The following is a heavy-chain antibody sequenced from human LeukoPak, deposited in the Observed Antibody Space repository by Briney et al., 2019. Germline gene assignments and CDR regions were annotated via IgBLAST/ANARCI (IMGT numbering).Heavy chain of an antibody. Sequence: ASVKVSCKASGCTFTGYYMHWVRQAPGQGLEWMGWINPNSGGTNYAQKFQGWATMTRDTSISTAYMELSRLRSDDTAVYYCARGYCSSTSCLASFFDYWGQGTLVTVSS. CDR2: INPNSGGT. V-gene: IGHV1-2*04. CDR1: GCTFTGYY. J-gene: IGHJ4*02. CDR3: ARGYCSSTSCLASFFDY. D-gene: IGHD2-2*01.